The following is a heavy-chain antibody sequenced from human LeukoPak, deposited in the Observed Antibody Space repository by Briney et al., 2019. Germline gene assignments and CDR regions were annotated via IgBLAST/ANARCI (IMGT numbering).Heavy chain of an antibody. J-gene: IGHJ4*02. V-gene: IGHV5-10-1*01. CDR2: FDPRDSQS. CDR1: GYSFTNYW. Sequence: GVSLKISCKTSGYSFTNYWIIWVRQVPGEGLEWMGRFDPRDSQSNYSPSFQGHVTISTDNSITTAYLQWSSLRASDTAMYYCAAYGDNPHYWGQGTQVTVSS. CDR3: AAYGDNPHY. D-gene: IGHD4-17*01.